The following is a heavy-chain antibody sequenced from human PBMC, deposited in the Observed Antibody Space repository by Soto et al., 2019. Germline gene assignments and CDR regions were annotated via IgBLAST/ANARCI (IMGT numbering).Heavy chain of an antibody. CDR1: GFTFSSYW. D-gene: IGHD3-22*01. Sequence: GESLKISCAASGFTFSSYWMHWVRQAPGKGLVWVSRINSDGSSTSYADSVKGRFTISRDNAKNTLYLQMNSLRAEDTAVYYCARDTKNDSSGYFFDYWGQGTLVTVS. CDR3: ARDTKNDSSGYFFDY. J-gene: IGHJ4*02. CDR2: INSDGSST. V-gene: IGHV3-74*01.